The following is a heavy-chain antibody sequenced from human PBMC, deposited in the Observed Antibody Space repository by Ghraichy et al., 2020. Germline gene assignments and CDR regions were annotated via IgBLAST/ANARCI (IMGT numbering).Heavy chain of an antibody. CDR1: GFTFSSYW. CDR2: INGDGSST. Sequence: GGSLRLSCAASGFTFSSYWMHWVRQAPGKGLVWVSRINGDGSSTSYADSVKGRFTISRDNAKNTLYLQMNSLRAEDTAVYYCTCRSLGFDPWGQGTLVTVSS. D-gene: IGHD2-15*01. J-gene: IGHJ5*02. V-gene: IGHV3-74*01. CDR3: TCRSLGFDP.